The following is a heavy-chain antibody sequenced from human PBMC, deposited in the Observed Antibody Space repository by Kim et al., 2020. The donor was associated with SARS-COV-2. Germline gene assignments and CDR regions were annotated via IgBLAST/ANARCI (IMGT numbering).Heavy chain of an antibody. Sequence: GGSLRLSCAVSGFTFTNYAMHWVRQAPGKGLEWVAILSYGGTTKNYADSVKGRFTISRDNSKNTLYLQMDSLTPADTAVYYCARDQVAGTDSYFAYWGQG. CDR2: LSYGGTTK. D-gene: IGHD6-19*01. CDR3: ARDQVAGTDSYFAY. CDR1: GFTFTNYA. V-gene: IGHV3-30*03. J-gene: IGHJ4*02.